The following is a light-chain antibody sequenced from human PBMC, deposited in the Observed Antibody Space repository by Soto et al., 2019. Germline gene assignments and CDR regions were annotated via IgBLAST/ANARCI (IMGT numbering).Light chain of an antibody. CDR3: QQYNNWRSYT. V-gene: IGKV3-15*01. CDR1: QSISSN. J-gene: IGKJ2*01. CDR2: GAS. Sequence: EIVLTQSPATLSLSPGESATLSCRASQSISSNLAWYQQKPGQAPRLLIYGASTRATGIPDRFSGSGSGTDFTLTISSLQSEDFAVYFCQQYNNWRSYTFGQGTKVDIK.